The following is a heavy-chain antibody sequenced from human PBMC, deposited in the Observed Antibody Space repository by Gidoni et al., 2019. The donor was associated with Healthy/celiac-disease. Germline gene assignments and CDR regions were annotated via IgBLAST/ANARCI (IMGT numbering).Heavy chain of an antibody. CDR2: IEWDADK. D-gene: IGHD3-10*01. J-gene: IGHJ4*02. V-gene: IGHV2-70*01. Sequence: QVTLRESGPELVKPTQNLTLICTVSGSPLTTRGMCVSWLRQPPGKALEWLALIEWDADKYYSTSLKTRFTISKGTSKTPVVLTMTNMDPVDTASYYCARIWDRGGHKDHFDDWGQGTLVTVSS. CDR3: ARIWDRGGHKDHFDD. CDR1: GSPLTTRGMC.